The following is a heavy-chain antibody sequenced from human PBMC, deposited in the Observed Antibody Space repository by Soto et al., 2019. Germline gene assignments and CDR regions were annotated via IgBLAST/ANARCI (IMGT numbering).Heavy chain of an antibody. CDR2: INAGNGKT. Sequence: ASVKVSCKASGYTFTSYAMHWVRQAPGQRLEWMGWINAGNGKTKYSQKFQGRVTITRDTSASTAYMELSSLRSEDTAVYYCARDPSYYYDSSGYYYPDAFDIWGQGTMVTVSS. D-gene: IGHD3-22*01. J-gene: IGHJ3*02. V-gene: IGHV1-3*01. CDR1: GYTFTSYA. CDR3: ARDPSYYYDSSGYYYPDAFDI.